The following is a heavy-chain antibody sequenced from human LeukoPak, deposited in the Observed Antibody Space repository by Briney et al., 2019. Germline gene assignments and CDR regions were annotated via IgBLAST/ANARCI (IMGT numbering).Heavy chain of an antibody. D-gene: IGHD6-19*01. CDR2: IRYDGSNK. CDR1: GFTFSSYG. Sequence: GGSLRLSCAASGFTFSSYGMHWVRQAPGKGLEWVAFIRYDGSNKYYADSVKGRFTISRDNSKNTLYMQMNSLRAEDTAVYYCAKEDSGRAVAGTGYFDYWGQGTLVTVSS. CDR3: AKEDSGRAVAGTGYFDY. J-gene: IGHJ4*02. V-gene: IGHV3-30*02.